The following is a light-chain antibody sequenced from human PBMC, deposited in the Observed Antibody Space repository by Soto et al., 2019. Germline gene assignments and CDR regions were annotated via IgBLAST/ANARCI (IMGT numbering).Light chain of an antibody. CDR3: QSYDSSLSGSV. Sequence: QSVLTQPPSVSGAPGQRVTISCTGSSSNIGAGYDVHWYQQLPGTAPKLLIYGNSNRPSGVPDRFSGSRSGTSASLAITGLQAEDEADYYCQSYDSSLSGSVFVGVTNLTVL. J-gene: IGLJ2*01. CDR1: SSNIGAGYD. V-gene: IGLV1-40*01. CDR2: GNS.